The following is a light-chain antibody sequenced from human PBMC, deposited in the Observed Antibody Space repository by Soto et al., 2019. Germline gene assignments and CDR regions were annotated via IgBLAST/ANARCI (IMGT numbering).Light chain of an antibody. V-gene: IGKV1-6*01. CDR1: QSIISN. CDR2: AAS. J-gene: IGKJ1*01. Sequence: TQMTQSPSSLSASLVGRVTLTCRASQSIISNLSWYQQKAGKAPKLLIYAASTLQSGVPPRFSGSGSGTDFTLAISSLQPEDSATYYCLQDINYPWTFGQGTKVDIK. CDR3: LQDINYPWT.